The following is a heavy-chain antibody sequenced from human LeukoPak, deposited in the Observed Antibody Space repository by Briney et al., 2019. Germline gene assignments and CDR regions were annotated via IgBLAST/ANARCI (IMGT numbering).Heavy chain of an antibody. Sequence: QTGGSLRLSCAASGFTVSNSYMTWVRQAPGKGLEWVSIINRDGSTNHADSVKGRFIISRDNSRNTLYLQMDNLRAEDTGVYYCARDFYDGFALDYWGQGTLVTVSS. CDR3: ARDFYDGFALDY. V-gene: IGHV3-53*01. J-gene: IGHJ4*02. D-gene: IGHD2/OR15-2a*01. CDR1: GFTVSNSY. CDR2: INRDGST.